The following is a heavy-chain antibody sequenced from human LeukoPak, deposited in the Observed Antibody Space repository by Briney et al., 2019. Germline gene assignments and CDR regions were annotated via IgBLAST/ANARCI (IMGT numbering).Heavy chain of an antibody. CDR1: GFTFSSYW. J-gene: IGHJ4*02. V-gene: IGHV3-7*01. D-gene: IGHD3-3*01. CDR3: ARTYYDFWSGYYPCFDY. CDR2: IKQDGSEK. Sequence: GGSLRLXCAASGFTFSSYWMSWVRQAPGKGLEWVANIKQDGSEKYYVDSVKGRFTISRDNAKNSLYLQMNSLRAEDTAVYYCARTYYDFWSGYYPCFDYWGQGTLVTVSS.